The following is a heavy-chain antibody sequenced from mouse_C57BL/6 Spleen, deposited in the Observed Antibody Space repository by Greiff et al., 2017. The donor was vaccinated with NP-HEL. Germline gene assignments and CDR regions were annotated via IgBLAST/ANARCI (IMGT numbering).Heavy chain of an antibody. V-gene: IGHV1-15*01. CDR3: TRGLLDYAMDY. CDR1: GYTFTDYE. Sequence: QVQLQQSGAELVRPGASVTLSCKASGYTFTDYEMHWVKQTPVHGLEWIGAIDPETGGTAYNQKFKGKAILTADKSSSTAYMELRSLTSEDSAVYYGTRGLLDYAMDYWVKEPQSPSPQ. J-gene: IGHJ4*01. D-gene: IGHD2-1*01. CDR2: IDPETGGT.